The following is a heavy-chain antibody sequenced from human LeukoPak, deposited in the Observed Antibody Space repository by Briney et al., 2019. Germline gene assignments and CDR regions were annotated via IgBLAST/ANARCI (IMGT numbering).Heavy chain of an antibody. Sequence: GGSLRLSCAASGFTFSIYAMSWVRQAPGKGLEWVANIKQDGSEKYYVDSVKGRFTISRDNAKNSLYLQMNSLRAEDTAVYYCARDWEDIVVVPAAIGVWGQGTMVTVSS. D-gene: IGHD2-2*02. CDR2: IKQDGSEK. CDR1: GFTFSIYA. J-gene: IGHJ3*01. CDR3: ARDWEDIVVVPAAIGV. V-gene: IGHV3-7*01.